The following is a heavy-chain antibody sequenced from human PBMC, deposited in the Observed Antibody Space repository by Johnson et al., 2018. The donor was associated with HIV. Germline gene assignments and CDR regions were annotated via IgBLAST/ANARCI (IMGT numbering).Heavy chain of an antibody. CDR3: ARDPGNGGRPFDAFDI. CDR1: GFTVSSNY. J-gene: IGHJ3*02. Sequence: VQLVESGGGLIQPGGSLRLSCAASGFTVSSNYMSWVRQAPGKGLEWVSVISSGRSTYYADSVKGRFTISRDNSKNTLYLQMDSLRGEDTAVYYCARDPGNGGRPFDAFDIWGQGTMVTVSA. V-gene: IGHV3-66*03. D-gene: IGHD4-23*01. CDR2: ISSGRST.